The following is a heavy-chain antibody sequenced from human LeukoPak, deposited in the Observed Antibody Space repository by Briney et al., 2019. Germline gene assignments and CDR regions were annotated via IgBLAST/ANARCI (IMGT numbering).Heavy chain of an antibody. CDR3: VRDLDWGAFDV. Sequence: GGTLRLSCAASGFHFSSHGMNWVRPAPGKGLEWVSGISLSGDITYYADSVMGRFTISRDNRKSTVSLQMNSLRPEDTALYYCVRDLDWGAFDVWGQGTMVTVSS. J-gene: IGHJ3*01. V-gene: IGHV3-23*01. CDR1: GFHFSSHG. CDR2: ISLSGDIT. D-gene: IGHD3/OR15-3a*01.